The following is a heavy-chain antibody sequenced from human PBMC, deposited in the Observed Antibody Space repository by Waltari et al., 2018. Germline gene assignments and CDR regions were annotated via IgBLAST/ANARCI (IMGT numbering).Heavy chain of an antibody. D-gene: IGHD1-26*01. J-gene: IGHJ3*01. CDR2: IKGDGNGK. V-gene: IGHV3-7*01. Sequence: EVQLVESGGDLVQPGGSLRLSCAASGFTFSSYWMTWVRQAPGKGLEGVANIKGDGNGKYYADSVKGRFTIARDNAKNSLYLQMNSLRVDDTAVYFCARAYSGSYETWGQGTLVTVSS. CDR1: GFTFSSYW. CDR3: ARAYSGSYET.